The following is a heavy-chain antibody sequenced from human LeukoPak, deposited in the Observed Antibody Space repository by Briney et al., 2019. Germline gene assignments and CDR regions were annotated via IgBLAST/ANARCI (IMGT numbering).Heavy chain of an antibody. J-gene: IGHJ4*02. V-gene: IGHV1-2*02. CDR3: ARLRWERGALDY. D-gene: IGHD1-26*01. Sequence: ASVTVCCKAAGYTFTGYFMDWVRQAPGRGLELMGEIDPNNGDTKFAQKVEGRVTMTRDTSITTAYMELSSLKSDDTAVYYCARLRWERGALDYWGQGTPVTDSS. CDR2: IDPNNGDT. CDR1: GYTFTGYF.